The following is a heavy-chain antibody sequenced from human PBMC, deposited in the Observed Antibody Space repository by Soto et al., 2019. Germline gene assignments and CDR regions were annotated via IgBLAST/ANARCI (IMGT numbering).Heavy chain of an antibody. CDR1: GFSFSRQA. V-gene: IGHV3-30-3*01. J-gene: IGHJ4*02. CDR3: VRDDY. Sequence: GGSLRLSCAASGFSFSRQAMHWVRQAPGKGLDWVAVISYDGSNKYYADSVKGRFTISRDNSKNTLYLQMNSLRAEDTAVCYCVRDDYRGQGTLVTVSS. CDR2: ISYDGSNK.